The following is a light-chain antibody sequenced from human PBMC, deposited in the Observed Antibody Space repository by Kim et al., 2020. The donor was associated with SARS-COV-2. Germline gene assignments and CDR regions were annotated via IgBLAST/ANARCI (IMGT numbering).Light chain of an antibody. V-gene: IGLV10-54*02. J-gene: IGLJ3*02. CDR1: SNIVGNQG. CDR2: RNN. CDR3: SASGV. Sequence: SVSKGLRQTATLTCTGNSNIVGNQGAAWLQQHQGHPPKLLSYRNNNRPSGISERFSASRSGNTASLTITGLQPEDEADYYCSASGVFGGGTQLTVL.